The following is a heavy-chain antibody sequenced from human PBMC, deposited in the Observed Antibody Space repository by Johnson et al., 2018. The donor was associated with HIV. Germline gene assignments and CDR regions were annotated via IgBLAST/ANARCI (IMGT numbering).Heavy chain of an antibody. V-gene: IGHV3-11*04. J-gene: IGHJ3*02. CDR2: ISSSGSTI. Sequence: QVQLVESGGGLVKPGGSLRLSCAASGFTFSDYYMSWIRQAPGKGLEWVSYISSSGSTIYYADSVKGQFTISRDNSKNTLYLQMNSLRAEDTAVYYCAKAEGATSAFDIWGQGTMVTVSS. CDR3: AKAEGATSAFDI. CDR1: GFTFSDYY. D-gene: IGHD1-26*01.